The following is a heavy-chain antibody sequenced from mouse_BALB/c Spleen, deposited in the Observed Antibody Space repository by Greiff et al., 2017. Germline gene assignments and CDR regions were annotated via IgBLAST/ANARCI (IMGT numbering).Heavy chain of an antibody. Sequence: DVQLQESGPGLVKPSQSLSLTCTVTGYSITSDYAWNWIRQFPGNKLEWMGYISYSGSTSYNPSLKSRISITRDTSKNQFFLQLNSVTTEDTATYYCARYRGKGAYWGQGTSVTVSS. CDR1: GYSITSDYA. J-gene: IGHJ4*01. V-gene: IGHV3-2*02. CDR3: ARYRGKGAY. CDR2: ISYSGST. D-gene: IGHD1-3*01.